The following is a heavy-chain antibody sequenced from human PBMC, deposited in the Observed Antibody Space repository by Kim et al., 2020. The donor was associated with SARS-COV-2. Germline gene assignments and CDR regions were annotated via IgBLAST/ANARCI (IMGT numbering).Heavy chain of an antibody. D-gene: IGHD3-22*01. CDR2: INHSGST. CDR1: GGSFSGYY. CDR3: ARERGGITMIVGPFDY. J-gene: IGHJ4*01. Sequence: SETLSLTCAVYGGSFSGYYWSWIRQPPGKGLEWIGEINHSGSTNYNPSLKSRVTISVDTSKNQFSLKLSSVTAADTAVYYCARERGGITMIVGPFDYCG. V-gene: IGHV4-34*01.